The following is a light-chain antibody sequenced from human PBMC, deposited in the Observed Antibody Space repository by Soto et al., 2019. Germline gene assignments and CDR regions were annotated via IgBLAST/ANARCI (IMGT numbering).Light chain of an antibody. CDR1: QSISSW. J-gene: IGKJ1*01. V-gene: IGKV1-5*03. CDR3: QQYNSYSGT. CDR2: KAS. Sequence: DIQMTQSPSTLSGPVGEKVTITCRASQSISSWLAWYQQKPGKAPKLLIYKASTLESGVPSRFSGSGSGTEFTLTISSLQPDDFATYYCQQYNSYSGTFGQGTKVDIK.